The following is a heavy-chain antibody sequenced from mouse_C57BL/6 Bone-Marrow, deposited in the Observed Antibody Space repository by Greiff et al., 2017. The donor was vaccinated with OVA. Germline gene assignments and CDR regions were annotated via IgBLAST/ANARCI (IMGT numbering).Heavy chain of an antibody. Sequence: DVMLVESGGGLVQPGGSLKLSCAASGFTFSDYYMYWVRQTPEKRLEWVAYISNGGGSTYYPDTVKGRSTISRDKAKNTLYLQMSRLKSEDTAMYYCARQQLRGFAYWGQGTLVTVSA. CDR2: ISNGGGST. CDR1: GFTFSDYY. V-gene: IGHV5-12*01. D-gene: IGHD1-1*01. CDR3: ARQQLRGFAY. J-gene: IGHJ3*01.